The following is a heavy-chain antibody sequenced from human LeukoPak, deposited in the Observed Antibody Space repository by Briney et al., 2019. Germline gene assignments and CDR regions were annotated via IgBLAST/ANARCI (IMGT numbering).Heavy chain of an antibody. J-gene: IGHJ4*02. D-gene: IGHD1-26*01. CDR3: ASGATMEY. CDR2: ISSGSHYI. Sequence: GGSLRLSCVASGFTFSSYTMNWVRQAPGRGLEWVSSISSGSHYIDYADSVRGRFTISRDNAENSLHLHMSSLRAEDTAVYYCASGATMEYWGQGTLVTVSS. V-gene: IGHV3-21*01. CDR1: GFTFSSYT.